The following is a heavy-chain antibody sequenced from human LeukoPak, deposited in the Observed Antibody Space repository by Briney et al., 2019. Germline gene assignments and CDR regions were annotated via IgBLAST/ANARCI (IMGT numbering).Heavy chain of an antibody. J-gene: IGHJ4*02. Sequence: GGSLKLSCAASGLTFSSSWMTWVRQTPGKGLEWVANIKEDGSEKYYVDSVKGRFTISRDNSKNTLYLQMNSLRAEDTAVYYCAKHSGGSCYSSFDYWGQGTLVTVSS. D-gene: IGHD2-15*01. CDR1: GLTFSSSW. V-gene: IGHV3-7*03. CDR2: IKEDGSEK. CDR3: AKHSGGSCYSSFDY.